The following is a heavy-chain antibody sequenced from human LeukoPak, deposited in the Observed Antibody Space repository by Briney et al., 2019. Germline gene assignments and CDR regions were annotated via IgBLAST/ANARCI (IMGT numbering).Heavy chain of an antibody. CDR3: ARARTTLDYYYYYGMDV. Sequence: SETLSLTCIVSGGSISSYYWSWIRQPPGKGLEWIGYIYYSGSTNYNPSLKSRVTISVDTSKNQFSLKLSSVTAADTAVYYCARARTTLDYYYYYGMDVWGQGTTVTVSS. V-gene: IGHV4-59*01. CDR2: IYYSGST. D-gene: IGHD4-23*01. CDR1: GGSISSYY. J-gene: IGHJ6*02.